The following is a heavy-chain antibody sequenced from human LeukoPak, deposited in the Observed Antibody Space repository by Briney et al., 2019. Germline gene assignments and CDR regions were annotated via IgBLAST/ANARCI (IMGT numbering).Heavy chain of an antibody. V-gene: IGHV3-23*01. Sequence: GGSLRLSCAASGFTFSSNAMSWVRQAPGKGLEWVSGISASGGGTYYADSVKGRFTISRDNSKNTLYLQMNSLRAEDTAVYYCARGIVAKPYDYWGQGTLVTVSS. D-gene: IGHD5-12*01. CDR2: ISASGGGT. CDR1: GFTFSSNA. CDR3: ARGIVAKPYDY. J-gene: IGHJ4*02.